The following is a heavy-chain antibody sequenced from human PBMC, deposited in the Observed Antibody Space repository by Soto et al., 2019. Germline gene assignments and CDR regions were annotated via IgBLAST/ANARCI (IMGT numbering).Heavy chain of an antibody. Sequence: EVQLLESGGGLVQPGGSLRLSCAASGFTFSNYAMSWVRQAPGKGLEWVSTLSGGGGDTYSADSVKGRFTISRDNSKKSLFLQMNSLRAEDTAIYYCAKALIAPYYYYGMDVWGQGTTVTVSS. CDR1: GFTFSNYA. CDR3: AKALIAPYYYYGMDV. V-gene: IGHV3-23*01. J-gene: IGHJ6*02. CDR2: LSGGGGDT.